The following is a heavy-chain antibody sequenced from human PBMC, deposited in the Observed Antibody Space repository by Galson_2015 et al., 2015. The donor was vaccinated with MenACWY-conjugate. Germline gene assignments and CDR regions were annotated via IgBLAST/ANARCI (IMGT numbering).Heavy chain of an antibody. CDR1: GYTFTSYY. Sequence: SVKVSCKASGYTFTSYYMHWVRQAPGQGLEWMGIINPSGGSTSYAQKFQGRVTMTRDTSTSTVYMELSSLRSEDTAVYYCARAGDIVVVVAATDYYYYGMDVWGQGTTVTVSS. CDR3: ARAGDIVVVVAATDYYYYGMDV. V-gene: IGHV1-46*01. D-gene: IGHD2-15*01. J-gene: IGHJ6*02. CDR2: INPSGGST.